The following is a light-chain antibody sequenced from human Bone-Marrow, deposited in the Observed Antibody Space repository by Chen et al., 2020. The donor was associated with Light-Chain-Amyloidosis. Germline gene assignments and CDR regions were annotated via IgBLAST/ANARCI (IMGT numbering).Light chain of an antibody. CDR1: SSNIGKNF. CDR3: GTWDNRLSAVI. V-gene: IGLV1-51*01. CDR2: DND. Sequence: QSVLTQPPSVSAAPGQKVTISCSGSSSNIGKNFVTWYRQVPGAAPKVVIFDNDKRPSGIPDRFSGSKSAASAPLGITALQTGDEADYYCGTWDNRLSAVIFGGGTRVTVL. J-gene: IGLJ6*01.